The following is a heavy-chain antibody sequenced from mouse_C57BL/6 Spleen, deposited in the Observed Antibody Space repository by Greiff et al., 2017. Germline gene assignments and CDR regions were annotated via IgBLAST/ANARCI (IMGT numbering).Heavy chain of an antibody. CDR2: IYPGSGST. J-gene: IGHJ4*01. Sequence: QVPLQQPGAELVKPGASVKMSCKASGYTFTSYWITWVKQRPGQGLEWIGDIYPGSGSTNYNAKFKSKATLTVDTSSSTAYMQLSSLTSEDSAVYYCARWWLSSYYAMDYWGQGTSGTVSS. D-gene: IGHD1-1*02. CDR3: ARWWLSSYYAMDY. V-gene: IGHV1-55*01. CDR1: GYTFTSYW.